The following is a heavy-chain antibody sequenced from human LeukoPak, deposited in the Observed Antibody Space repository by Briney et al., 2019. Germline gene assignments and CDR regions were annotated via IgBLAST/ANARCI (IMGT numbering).Heavy chain of an antibody. CDR2: IYNSGST. D-gene: IGHD1-26*01. Sequence: SETLSLTCPVSGGSISSYYWSWVRQPPGKGLEWIGYIYNSGSTIYNPSLKSRATISVDTSKNQFSLRLSSVTAVDTAVYYCVRDRELNYWGQGTLVTVSS. J-gene: IGHJ4*02. CDR3: VRDRELNY. CDR1: GGSISSYY. V-gene: IGHV4-59*01.